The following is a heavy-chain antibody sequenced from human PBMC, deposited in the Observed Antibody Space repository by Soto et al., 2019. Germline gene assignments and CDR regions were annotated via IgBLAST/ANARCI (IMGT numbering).Heavy chain of an antibody. V-gene: IGHV1-2*02. J-gene: IGHJ1*01. D-gene: IGHD3-3*01. CDR2: INPGSGVT. Sequence: RASVKVSCKASGYSFTKYHMHWVRQAPGQGLEWMGWINPGSGVTNQAQKFQGRVTMTRDTSITTTYMELNSLTSDDTAVYYCARVAGHKNARFDTWGQGALLTVSS. CDR3: ARVAGHKNARFDT. CDR1: GYSFTKYH.